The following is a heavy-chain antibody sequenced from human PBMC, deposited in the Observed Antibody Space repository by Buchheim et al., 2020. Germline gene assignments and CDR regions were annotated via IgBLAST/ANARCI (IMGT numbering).Heavy chain of an antibody. Sequence: QVQLVQSGAEVKKPGASVKVSCKASGYTFTTYYILWVRQAPGQGLEWMGFINPSGGRTSYAQMFQGRVTMTRDTSTSTVYMELISLRSEDTAVYYCARNSGSGFDYWGQGTL. CDR3: ARNSGSGFDY. J-gene: IGHJ4*02. D-gene: IGHD1-26*01. V-gene: IGHV1-46*01. CDR2: INPSGGRT. CDR1: GYTFTTYY.